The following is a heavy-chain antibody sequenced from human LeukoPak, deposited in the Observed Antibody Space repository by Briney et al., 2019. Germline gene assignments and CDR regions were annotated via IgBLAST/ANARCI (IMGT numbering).Heavy chain of an antibody. CDR2: IRSETYGKTT. D-gene: IGHD3-16*01. CDR3: TRFVPYLDY. Sequence: GRSLRLSCTASGFTFGDHAMSWVRQAPGKGLEWVGFIRSETYGKTTEYAASVKGRFTISRDDSKNIAYLQMNSLKTEDTATYYCTRFVPYLDYWGQGTLVTVSS. CDR1: GFTFGDHA. J-gene: IGHJ4*02. V-gene: IGHV3-49*04.